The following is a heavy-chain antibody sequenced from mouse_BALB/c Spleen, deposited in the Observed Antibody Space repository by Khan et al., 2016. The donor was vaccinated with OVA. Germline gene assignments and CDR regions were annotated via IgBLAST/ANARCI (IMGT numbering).Heavy chain of an antibody. CDR1: GFTFRSYG. V-gene: IGHV5-6*01. J-gene: IGHJ3*01. Sequence: EVELVQSGRDLVKPGGSLNLSCEASGFTFRSYGMSWLRQTPDKRLEWVATISNGGSYPYFPDSVKGRLTISRDIAKNTLYLQMSSLKTEDTAMDYCARDCFTTAAAGFDYWGQGTLVTV. CDR3: ARDCFTTAAAGFDY. D-gene: IGHD1-2*01. CDR2: ISNGGSYP.